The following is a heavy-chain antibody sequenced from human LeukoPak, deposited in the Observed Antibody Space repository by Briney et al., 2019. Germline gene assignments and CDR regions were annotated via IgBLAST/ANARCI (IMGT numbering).Heavy chain of an antibody. CDR2: INFSGYT. V-gene: IGHV4-34*01. Sequence: PSETLSLTCSVSGVPFGRYPWTWIRQSPGKGLECIGEINFSGYTKYNPSLKSRVTMSVDTSKNQFSLKLASVTAADTAIYFCARVGSTPSKFDTWGQGTLVTVSS. CDR3: ARVGSTPSKFDT. J-gene: IGHJ4*02. CDR1: GVPFGRYP. D-gene: IGHD2-2*01.